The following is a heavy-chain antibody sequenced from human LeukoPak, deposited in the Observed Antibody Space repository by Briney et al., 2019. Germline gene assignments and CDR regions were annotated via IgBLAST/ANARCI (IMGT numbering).Heavy chain of an antibody. CDR1: GYTFTSYG. CDR2: ISAYNGNT. CDR3: AREDRVQELGKNY. J-gene: IGHJ4*02. V-gene: IGHV1-18*01. D-gene: IGHD7-27*01. Sequence: XCKASGYTFTSYGIXWVRQAPGQGLEWMGWISAYNGNTNYAQKLQGRVTMTTDTSTSTAYMEMRSLRSDDTAVYYCAREDRVQELGKNYWGQGTLVTVSS.